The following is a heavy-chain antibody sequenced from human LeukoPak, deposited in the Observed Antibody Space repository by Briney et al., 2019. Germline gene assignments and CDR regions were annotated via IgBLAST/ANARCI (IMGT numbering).Heavy chain of an antibody. D-gene: IGHD5-18*01. V-gene: IGHV3-23*01. J-gene: IGHJ4*02. CDR3: AKGREIQLR. CDR2: ISGSGGTT. Sequence: GGSLRLSCAASGFTFNNYAMNWVRQAPGKGLEWVSVISGSGGTTYYADSVKGRFTISRDSSKNTLYLQMNSLRAEDTAVYYCAKGREIQLRWGQGTLVTVSS. CDR1: GFTFNNYA.